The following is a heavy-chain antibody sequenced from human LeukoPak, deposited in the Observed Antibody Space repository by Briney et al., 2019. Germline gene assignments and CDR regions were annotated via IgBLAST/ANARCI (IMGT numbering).Heavy chain of an antibody. CDR1: GGSISSYY. Sequence: SETLSLTCTVSGGSISSYYWSWIRQPAGKGLEWIGRIYTSGSTNYNPSLKSRVTISVDTSKNQFSLKLSSVTAADTAVYYCARVIIAAAGPPGFDYWGQGTLVTVSS. D-gene: IGHD6-13*01. J-gene: IGHJ4*02. CDR3: ARVIIAAAGPPGFDY. V-gene: IGHV4-4*07. CDR2: IYTSGST.